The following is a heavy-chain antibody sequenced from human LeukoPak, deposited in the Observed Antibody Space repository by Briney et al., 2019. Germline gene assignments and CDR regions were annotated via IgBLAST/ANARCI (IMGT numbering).Heavy chain of an antibody. J-gene: IGHJ4*02. D-gene: IGHD6-13*01. CDR2: FSRRGTT. Sequence: GGSLRLSCAASGFTFSPYAMDWVRQAPGKGLQWVSAFSRRGTTHYADSVKGRFTISRDNSKNEVYLQMNSLRVDDTGIYYCAREQAGTSGWYTLNYWGQGTVVTVSS. V-gene: IGHV3-23*01. CDR1: GFTFSPYA. CDR3: AREQAGTSGWYTLNY.